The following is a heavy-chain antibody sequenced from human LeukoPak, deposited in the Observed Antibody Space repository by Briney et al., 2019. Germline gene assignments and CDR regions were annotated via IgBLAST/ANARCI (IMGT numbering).Heavy chain of an antibody. J-gene: IGHJ3*02. CDR1: GFTFSSYA. V-gene: IGHV3-23*01. CDR2: ISGSGDST. Sequence: GGSLRLSCAASGFTFSSYAMNWVRQAPGKGLEWGSAISGSGDSTYYADSVKGRFTISRDNSKNTLYLVMNSLRVDDTAVYYCAKAVDLATISVDIWGQGTMVTVSS. D-gene: IGHD5-24*01. CDR3: AKAVDLATISVDI.